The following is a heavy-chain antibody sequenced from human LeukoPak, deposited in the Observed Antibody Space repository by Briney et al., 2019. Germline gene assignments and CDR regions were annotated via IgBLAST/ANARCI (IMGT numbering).Heavy chain of an antibody. D-gene: IGHD3-10*01. CDR3: ARDVWFGERNFDY. Sequence: ASVKVSCKASGYTFTDYYIHWVRQAPGQGLEWMGWISAYNGNTNYAQKLQGRVTMTTDTSTSTASMELRSLRSDDTAVYYCARDVWFGERNFDYWGQGTLVTVSS. CDR2: ISAYNGNT. V-gene: IGHV1-18*04. CDR1: GYTFTDYY. J-gene: IGHJ4*02.